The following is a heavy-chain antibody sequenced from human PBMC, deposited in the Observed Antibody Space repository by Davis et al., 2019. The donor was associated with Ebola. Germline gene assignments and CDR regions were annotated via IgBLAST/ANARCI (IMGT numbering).Heavy chain of an antibody. CDR1: GFTFSAYY. CDR2: FSGSATTV. Sequence: GESLKISCAASGFTFSAYYMSWIRQAPGKGLEWVSFFSGSATTVSYADSVRGRFTVSRDNAKSSLYLQMNSLRAEETGVDYCAREPGGMDVWGKGTTVTVSS. CDR3: AREPGGMDV. V-gene: IGHV3-11*04. J-gene: IGHJ6*04.